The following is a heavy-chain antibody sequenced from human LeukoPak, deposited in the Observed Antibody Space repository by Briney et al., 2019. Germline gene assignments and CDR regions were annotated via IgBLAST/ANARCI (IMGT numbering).Heavy chain of an antibody. V-gene: IGHV4-39*07. CDR1: GGSISSSSYY. D-gene: IGHD3-10*01. CDR2: IYYSGST. J-gene: IGHJ4*02. CDR3: ARLGGRPPAYYYGSGSRKFDY. Sequence: ASETLSLTCTVSGGSISSSSYYWGWIRQPPGKGLEWIGSIYYSGSTNYNPSLKSRVTISVDTSKNQFSLKLSSVTAADTAVYYCARLGGRPPAYYYGSGSRKFDYWGQGTLVTVSS.